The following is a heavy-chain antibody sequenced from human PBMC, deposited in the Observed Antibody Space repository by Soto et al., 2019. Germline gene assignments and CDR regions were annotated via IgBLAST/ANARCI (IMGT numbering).Heavy chain of an antibody. Sequence: PGESLKISCKGSGYSFTSYWISWVRQMPGKGLEWMGRIDPSDSYTNYSPSFQDHVTISADKSISTAYLQWSSLKASDTAMYYCARQDRITIFGVVIQYYYGMDVWGQGTTVTVSS. J-gene: IGHJ6*02. CDR2: IDPSDSYT. CDR3: ARQDRITIFGVVIQYYYGMDV. D-gene: IGHD3-3*01. CDR1: GYSFTSYW. V-gene: IGHV5-10-1*01.